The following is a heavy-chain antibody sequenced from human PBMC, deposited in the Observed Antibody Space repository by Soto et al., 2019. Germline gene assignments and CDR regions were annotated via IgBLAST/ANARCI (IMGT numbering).Heavy chain of an antibody. CDR2: INPTLGTP. Sequence: QVQLVQSGAEVKKPGSSVKVSCKASGGTFSTHAISWVRQAPGQGLEWLGGINPTLGTPNYAQKFQGRVTVTADEYTSTAYMELSRLTSEDTAVYYCARAAFRSGYYGYYYGMDVWGQGTAVNV. CDR1: GGTFSTHA. V-gene: IGHV1-69*01. D-gene: IGHD3-3*01. CDR3: ARAAFRSGYYGYYYGMDV. J-gene: IGHJ6*02.